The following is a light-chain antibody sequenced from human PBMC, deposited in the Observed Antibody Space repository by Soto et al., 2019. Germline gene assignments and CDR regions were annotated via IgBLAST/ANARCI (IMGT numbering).Light chain of an antibody. CDR1: QSVSSSY. Sequence: ELVLTQSPGTLSLSPGERATLSYRASQSVSSSYLAWYQQKPGQAPRLLIYGASSRATGIPDRFSGSGSGTDFTLTISRLEPEDFAVYYCQQYGSSPSWTFGQGTKVELK. CDR3: QQYGSSPSWT. CDR2: GAS. V-gene: IGKV3-20*01. J-gene: IGKJ1*01.